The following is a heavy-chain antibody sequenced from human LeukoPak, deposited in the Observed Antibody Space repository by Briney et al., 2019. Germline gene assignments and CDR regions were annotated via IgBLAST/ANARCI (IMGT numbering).Heavy chain of an antibody. J-gene: IGHJ4*02. D-gene: IGHD3-22*01. CDR2: IYYSGST. Sequence: SETLSLTCTVFGVSITSSSYYWGWIRQPPGKGLEWIGSIYYSGSTYYNPSLKSRVTISVDTSKNQFSLKLSSVTAADTAVYYCARLTYFYDGSDYYYGRLFDYWGQGTLVTVSS. CDR3: ARLTYFYDGSDYYYGRLFDY. CDR1: GVSITSSSYY. V-gene: IGHV4-39*01.